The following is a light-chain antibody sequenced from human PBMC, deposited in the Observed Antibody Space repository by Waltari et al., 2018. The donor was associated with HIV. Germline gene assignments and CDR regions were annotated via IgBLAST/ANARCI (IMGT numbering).Light chain of an antibody. J-gene: IGLJ3*02. Sequence: QPALPQPASVSGSPGQSITIPCTGPSSDVGGYNYAPCYQQHPGKAPKLMIYEVTNRPSGVSNRFSGSKSGNTASLTISGLQAEDEADYYCNSYTISSTLGVFGGGTKLTVL. CDR2: EVT. V-gene: IGLV2-14*01. CDR1: SSDVGGYNY. CDR3: NSYTISSTLGV.